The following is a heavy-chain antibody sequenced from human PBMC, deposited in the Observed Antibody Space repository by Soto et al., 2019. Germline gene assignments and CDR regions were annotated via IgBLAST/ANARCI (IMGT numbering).Heavy chain of an antibody. Sequence: GASVKVSCKASGYTFTSYYMHWVRQAPGQGLEWMGGIIPVYGTANYAQKFQGRVTITADESTNIVYMDVTSLRSEDTAVYYCARGDATKIVVTTYYAMDVWGQGTTVTVSS. CDR3: ARGDATKIVVTTYYAMDV. D-gene: IGHD4-17*01. J-gene: IGHJ6*02. CDR1: GYTFTSYY. V-gene: IGHV1-69*13. CDR2: IIPVYGTA.